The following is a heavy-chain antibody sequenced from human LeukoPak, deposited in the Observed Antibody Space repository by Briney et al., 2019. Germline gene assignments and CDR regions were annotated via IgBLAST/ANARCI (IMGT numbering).Heavy chain of an antibody. CDR1: GGSFSGYY. CDR2: INHSGST. V-gene: IGHV4-34*01. Sequence: SETLSLTCAVYGGSFSGYYWSWIRQPPGKGLEWIGEINHSGSTNYNPSLKSRVTISVDTSKNQFSLKLSSVTAADTAVYYCARRKVGAIEPFDYWGQGTLVTVSS. D-gene: IGHD1-26*01. J-gene: IGHJ4*02. CDR3: ARRKVGAIEPFDY.